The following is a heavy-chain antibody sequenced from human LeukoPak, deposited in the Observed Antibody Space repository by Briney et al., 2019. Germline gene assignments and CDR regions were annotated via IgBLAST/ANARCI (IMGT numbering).Heavy chain of an antibody. CDR2: IKQDGSEK. CDR1: GFTFSSYW. CDR3: AKQGRNDFVDS. Sequence: PGRSLRLSCAASGFTFSSYWMSWVRQAPGKGLEWVANIKQDGSEKYYVDSVKGRFTISRDNSKNTIYLQMNSLRADDTAVYYCAKQGRNDFVDSWGQGTLVTVSS. D-gene: IGHD3-3*01. J-gene: IGHJ4*02. V-gene: IGHV3-7*03.